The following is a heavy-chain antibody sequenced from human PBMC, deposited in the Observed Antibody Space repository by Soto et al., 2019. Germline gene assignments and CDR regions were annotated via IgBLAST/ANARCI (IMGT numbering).Heavy chain of an antibody. J-gene: IGHJ4*02. D-gene: IGHD2-2*01. CDR2: INAGNGNT. CDR3: ARRTVVVPAAMREYYFDY. Sequence: ASVKVSCKASGYTFTSYAMHWVRQAPGQRLEWMGWINAGNGNTKYSQKFQGRVTITRDTSASTAYMELSSLRSEDTAVYYCARRTVVVPAAMREYYFDYWGQGNLVTVSS. V-gene: IGHV1-3*01. CDR1: GYTFTSYA.